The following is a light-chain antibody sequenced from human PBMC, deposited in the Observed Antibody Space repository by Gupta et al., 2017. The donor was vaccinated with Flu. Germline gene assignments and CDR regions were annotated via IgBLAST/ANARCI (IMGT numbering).Light chain of an antibody. Sequence: KVTISCTGSSSNIGNNFVSWYLQRPGTAPNLLIFENSNRPSGIPDRFSGSKSGTSATVCITSLQPGAEADYYCASWYSSQTAGVFGGGTTLTVL. CDR2: ENS. CDR1: SSNIGNNF. J-gene: IGLJ3*02. CDR3: ASWYSSQTAGV. V-gene: IGLV1-51*02.